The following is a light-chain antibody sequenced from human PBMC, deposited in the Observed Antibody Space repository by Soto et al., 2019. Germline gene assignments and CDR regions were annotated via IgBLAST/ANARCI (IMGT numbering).Light chain of an antibody. Sequence: EVVLTQSPATLSLSAWERATLSCRASQSVSSYLAWYQQKPGQAPRLLIYDASNRATGIAARFSASGSGTDFTLTISSLAPEDFAIYYCQQRRTWLTFGGGTKVDIK. CDR2: DAS. J-gene: IGKJ4*01. CDR1: QSVSSY. CDR3: QQRRTWLT. V-gene: IGKV3-11*01.